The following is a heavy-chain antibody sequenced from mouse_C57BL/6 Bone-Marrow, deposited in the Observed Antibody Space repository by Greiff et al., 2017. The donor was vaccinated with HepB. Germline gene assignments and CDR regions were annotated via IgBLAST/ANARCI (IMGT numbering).Heavy chain of an antibody. CDR1: GYTFTDYY. CDR3: ARSGITTRNYFDY. D-gene: IGHD1-1*01. Sequence: VQLQQSGPELVKPGASVKISCKASGYTFTDYYMNWVKQSHGKSLEWIGDINPNNGGTSYNQKFKGKATLTVDKSSSTAYMELRSLTSEDSAVYYCARSGITTRNYFDYWGQGTTLTVSS. V-gene: IGHV1-26*01. CDR2: INPNNGGT. J-gene: IGHJ2*01.